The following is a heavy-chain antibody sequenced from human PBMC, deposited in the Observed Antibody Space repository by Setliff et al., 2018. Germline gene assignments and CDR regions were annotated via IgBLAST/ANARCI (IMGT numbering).Heavy chain of an antibody. CDR2: INWSGGSR. V-gene: IGHV3-20*01. J-gene: IGHJ2*01. D-gene: IGHD2-15*01. CDR3: ARDCRYCSGGSPYWYFDL. Sequence: RPGGSLRLSCAAAGFTFSSHWMHWVRQAPGKRLMWVSRINWSGGSRAYADSVKGRFTISRDNAKNSMYLEMNSLRAEDTALYHCARDCRYCSGGSPYWYFDLWGRGILVTVSS. CDR1: GFTFSSHW.